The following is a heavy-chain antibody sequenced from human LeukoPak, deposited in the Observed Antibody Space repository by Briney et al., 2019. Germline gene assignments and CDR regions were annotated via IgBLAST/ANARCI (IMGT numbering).Heavy chain of an antibody. V-gene: IGHV4-34*01. CDR2: INHSGST. CDR3: ARGPYGFDY. J-gene: IGHJ4*02. D-gene: IGHD3-10*01. Sequence: PSETLSLTCAVYGGSFSGYYWSWIRQPPGKGLEWIGEINHSGSTNYNPSLKSRVTISVDKSKNQFSLKLSSVTAADTAVYYCARGPYGFDYWGQGTLVTVSS. CDR1: GGSFSGYY.